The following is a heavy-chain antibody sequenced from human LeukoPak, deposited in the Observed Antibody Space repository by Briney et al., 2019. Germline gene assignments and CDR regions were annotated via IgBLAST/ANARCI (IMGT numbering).Heavy chain of an antibody. CDR1: GFTFSSYA. CDR2: ISSSGSTM. V-gene: IGHV3-48*04. J-gene: IGHJ4*02. CDR3: ARVAGRGYSYGYLDY. Sequence: GGSLRLSCAGSGFTFSSYAMNWVRQAPGKGLQWVSYISSSGSTMYYADSVKGRFTISRDNAKNSLYLQMNSLRAEDTAVYYCARVAGRGYSYGYLDYWGQGTLVTVSS. D-gene: IGHD5-18*01.